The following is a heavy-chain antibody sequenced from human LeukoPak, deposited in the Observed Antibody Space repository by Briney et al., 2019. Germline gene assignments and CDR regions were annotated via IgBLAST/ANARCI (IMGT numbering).Heavy chain of an antibody. V-gene: IGHV1-18*01. J-gene: IGHJ4*02. CDR2: ISAYNGNT. CDR1: GYTFTSYG. Sequence: ASVRVSCTASGYTFTSYGISWVRQAPGQGLEWMGWISAYNGNTNYAQELQGRVTITTDTSTNTAYMQLSSLRSDDTAVYYCARGSSGSCYDFDYWGQGTLVTVSS. CDR3: ARGSSGSCYDFDY. D-gene: IGHD3-10*01.